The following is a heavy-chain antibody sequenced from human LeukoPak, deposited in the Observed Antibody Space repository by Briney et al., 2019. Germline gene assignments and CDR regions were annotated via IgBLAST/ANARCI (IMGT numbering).Heavy chain of an antibody. D-gene: IGHD3-10*01. CDR2: IYYSGST. Sequence: TSETLSLTCTVSGGSIGSSSYYWGWIRQPPGKGLEWIGDIYYSGSTYFNPSLKSRVTISVDTSKNQFSLSLSAVTAADTAVYYCASVRRGFGESSKYYSYYYMDVWGNGTTVTISS. CDR1: GGSIGSSSYY. CDR3: ASVRRGFGESSKYYSYYYMDV. J-gene: IGHJ6*03. V-gene: IGHV4-39*01.